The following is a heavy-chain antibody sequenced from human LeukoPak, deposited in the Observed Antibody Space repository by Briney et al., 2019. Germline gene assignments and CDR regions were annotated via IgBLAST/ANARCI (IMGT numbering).Heavy chain of an antibody. CDR3: AKGCDSSDCGASRLFDG. J-gene: IGHJ5*02. CDR1: GFTFSTYA. Sequence: GGSLRLACEASGFTFSTYAMTWVRQAPGKGLEWVSAISGGSSYTLYADFAKGRFTISRDNSKNTLYLQIDGLRVEDTALYYCAKGCDSSDCGASRLFDGWGQGGLVTVSS. CDR2: ISGGSSYT. D-gene: IGHD2/OR15-2a*01. V-gene: IGHV3-23*01.